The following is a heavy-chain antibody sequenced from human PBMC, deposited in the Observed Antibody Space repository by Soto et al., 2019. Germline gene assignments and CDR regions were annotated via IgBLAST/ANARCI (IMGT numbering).Heavy chain of an antibody. CDR2: IKGDGSVT. CDR1: GFTITPYV. V-gene: IGHV3-74*01. CDR3: ARAGYTYGNDY. J-gene: IGHJ4*02. Sequence: EAQLVESGGGLVQPGGSLRLSCAASGFTITPYVMHWVRQAPGKGLVWVSRIKGDGSVTNYADSVKGRFTISRDNAKNTLYLQMNALRAEDTAVYYCARAGYTYGNDYWGQGTLVTVSS. D-gene: IGHD6-13*01.